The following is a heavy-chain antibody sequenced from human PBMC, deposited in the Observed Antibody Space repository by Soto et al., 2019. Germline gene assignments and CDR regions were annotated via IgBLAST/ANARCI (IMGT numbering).Heavy chain of an antibody. D-gene: IGHD3-3*01. CDR1: GFTVSSNY. Sequence: GGSLRLSCAASGFTVSSNYMSWVRQAPGKGLEWVSVIYSGGSTYYADSVKGRFTISRDNSKNTLYLQMNSLRAEDTAVYYCAREDKDFWSGYYSDYWGQGTLVTVSS. CDR3: AREDKDFWSGYYSDY. CDR2: IYSGGST. J-gene: IGHJ4*02. V-gene: IGHV3-66*01.